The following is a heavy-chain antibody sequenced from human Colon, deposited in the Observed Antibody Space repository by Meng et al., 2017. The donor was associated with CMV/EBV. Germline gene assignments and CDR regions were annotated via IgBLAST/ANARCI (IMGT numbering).Heavy chain of an antibody. V-gene: IGHV4-59*01. CDR3: AKGGCSSCSFDP. CDR2: VSYSGNT. J-gene: IGHJ5*02. Sequence: GSLRLSCAVYGGSFSGYYWSWLRQPPGKGLEWIGYVSYSGNTNYNSSLESRVTISLDTSKNQFSLKLTSVTAADTAVYYCAKGGCSSCSFDPWGQGTLVTVSS. CDR1: GGSFSGYY. D-gene: IGHD2-2*01.